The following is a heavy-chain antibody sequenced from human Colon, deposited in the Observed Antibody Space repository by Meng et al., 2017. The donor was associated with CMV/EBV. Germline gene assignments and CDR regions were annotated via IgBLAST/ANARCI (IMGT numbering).Heavy chain of an antibody. D-gene: IGHD6-19*01. CDR1: GFTFSSTP. CDR3: ARGSVGYYGMDV. V-gene: IGHV3-21*01. CDR2: ISGGSDVI. Sequence: GESLKISCAASGFTFSSTPMSWVRQAPGKGLEWVSAISGGSDVIYYADSVRGRFTISRDNAKNSLYLEMSSLRAEDTAAYFCARGSVGYYGMDVWGQGTTVTVSS. J-gene: IGHJ6*02.